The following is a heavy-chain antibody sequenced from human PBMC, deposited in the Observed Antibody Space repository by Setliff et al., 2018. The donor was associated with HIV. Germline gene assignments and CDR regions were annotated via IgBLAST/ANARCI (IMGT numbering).Heavy chain of an antibody. CDR1: GVSINTYY. Sequence: SETLSLTCSVSGVSINTYYWNWVRQSGTGLEWIGYFHYAGGTSYNPSLTRRVTISADTSKNQFSLNLTSVAAADTAVYYCARKNYGGAFDIWGLGTMVTVSS. CDR3: ARKNYGGAFDI. D-gene: IGHD3-16*01. V-gene: IGHV4-59*01. CDR2: FHYAGGT. J-gene: IGHJ3*02.